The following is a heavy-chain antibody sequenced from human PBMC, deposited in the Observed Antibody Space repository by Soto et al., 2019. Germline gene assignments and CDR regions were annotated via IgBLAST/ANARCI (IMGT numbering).Heavy chain of an antibody. D-gene: IGHD2-8*01. CDR3: RVTGVSEVDY. CDR2: IYPDSGGT. V-gene: IGHV1-2*02. Sequence: QVQLVQSGAEVKKPGASVKVSCRTSGYTFSGFYIHWVRQAPGQGLESMGWIYPDSGGTDYAQKFQGRVTMPRDTSISTAYMELSRLRSDATAVYYCRVTGVSEVDYWGQGTLVTVPS. CDR1: GYTFSGFY. J-gene: IGHJ4*02.